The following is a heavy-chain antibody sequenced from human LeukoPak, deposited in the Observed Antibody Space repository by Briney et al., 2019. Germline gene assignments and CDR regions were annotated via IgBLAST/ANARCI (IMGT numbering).Heavy chain of an antibody. CDR3: ARRDHTGRSHAWFDP. V-gene: IGHV4-39*01. CDR1: GGSVSTISHF. J-gene: IGHJ5*02. D-gene: IGHD1-14*01. Sequence: KPSETLSLTCTVSGGSVSTISHFWDWVRQPPGKGLEWIVSLSDTGTTYYNPSLESRVTMSVGTSKNQFSLKLSSVTAADTAVYYCARRDHTGRSHAWFDPWGQGTLVTVSS. CDR2: LSDTGTT.